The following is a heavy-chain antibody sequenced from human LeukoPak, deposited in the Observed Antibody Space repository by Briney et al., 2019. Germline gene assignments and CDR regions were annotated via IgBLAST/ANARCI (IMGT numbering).Heavy chain of an antibody. V-gene: IGHV3-23*01. D-gene: IGHD2-2*01. Sequence: GGSLRLSCAASGFTFNNYAMSWVGKAPGKGLKWVSAIVASVGTTYYADSVKGRFTISRDNSENTLFLQMNSLRAEDTAVYYCAKEPREYCSSTSCPNWFDSWGQGTLVTVSS. CDR1: GFTFNNYA. CDR2: IVASVGTT. J-gene: IGHJ5*01. CDR3: AKEPREYCSSTSCPNWFDS.